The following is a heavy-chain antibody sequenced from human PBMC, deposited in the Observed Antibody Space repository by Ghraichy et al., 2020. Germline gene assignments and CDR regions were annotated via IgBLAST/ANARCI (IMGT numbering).Heavy chain of an antibody. CDR1: GGSFSGYY. CDR3: ARGVYDYVWGSYRSRFDY. D-gene: IGHD3-16*02. Sequence: SETLSLTCAVYGGSFSGYYWSWIRQPPGKGLEWIGEINHSGSTNYNPSLKSRVTISVDTSKNQFSLKLSSVTAADTAVYYCARGVYDYVWGSYRSRFDYWGQGTLVTVSS. J-gene: IGHJ4*02. CDR2: INHSGST. V-gene: IGHV4-34*01.